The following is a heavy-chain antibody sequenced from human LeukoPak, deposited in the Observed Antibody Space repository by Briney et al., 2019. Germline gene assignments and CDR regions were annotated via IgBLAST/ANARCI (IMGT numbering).Heavy chain of an antibody. J-gene: IGHJ4*02. D-gene: IGHD3-10*01. V-gene: IGHV3-21*01. CDR3: AKDAWRAYYGSGSYLSGFDY. Sequence: PGGSLRLSCAASGFTFSSYSMNWVRQAPGKGLEWVSSISSSSSYIYYADSVKGRFTISRDNSKNTLYPQMSSLRAEDTAVYYCAKDAWRAYYGSGSYLSGFDYWGQGTLVTVSS. CDR2: ISSSSSYI. CDR1: GFTFSSYS.